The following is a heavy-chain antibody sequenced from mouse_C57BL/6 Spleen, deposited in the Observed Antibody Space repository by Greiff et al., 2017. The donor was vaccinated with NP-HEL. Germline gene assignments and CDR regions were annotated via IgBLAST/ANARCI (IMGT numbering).Heavy chain of an antibody. D-gene: IGHD3-2*02. CDR3: ARELDSSGGFAY. Sequence: EVKLQESGPGLVKPSQSLSLTCSVTGYSITSGYYWNWIRQFPGNKLEWMGYISYDGSNNYNPSLKNRISITRDTSKNQFFLKLNSVTTEDTATYYCARELDSSGGFAYWGQGTLVTVSA. CDR2: ISYDGSN. CDR1: GYSITSGYY. J-gene: IGHJ3*01. V-gene: IGHV3-6*01.